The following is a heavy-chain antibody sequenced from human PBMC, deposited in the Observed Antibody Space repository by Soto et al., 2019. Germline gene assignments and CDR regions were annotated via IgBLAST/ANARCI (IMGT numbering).Heavy chain of an antibody. CDR3: ARGLAGGAGTYYYYGFDG. J-gene: IGHJ6*02. CDR2: IFHIGST. CDR1: GGSITSNNW. D-gene: IGHD3-10*01. V-gene: IGHV4-4*02. Sequence: SETLSLTCAVSGGSITSNNWWSWVRQPPGKGLEWIAEIFHIGSTNYNPSLKSRVTISVDNSKNQFSLKLTSVTAADTAVYYFARGLAGGAGTYYYYGFDGWGQGTRV.